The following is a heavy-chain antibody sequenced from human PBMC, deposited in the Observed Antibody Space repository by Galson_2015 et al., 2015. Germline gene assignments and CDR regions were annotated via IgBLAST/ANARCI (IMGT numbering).Heavy chain of an antibody. J-gene: IGHJ5*02. CDR2: TYYRSKWYN. V-gene: IGHV6-1*01. D-gene: IGHD6-19*01. CDR3: ASSPPVAGTAWWFDP. CDR1: GDSVSSNSAA. Sequence: CAISGDSVSSNSAAWNWIRQSPSRGLEWLGRTYYRSKWYNDYAVSVKSRITINPDTSKNQFSLQLNSVTPEDTAVYYCASSPPVAGTAWWFDPWGQGTLVTVSS.